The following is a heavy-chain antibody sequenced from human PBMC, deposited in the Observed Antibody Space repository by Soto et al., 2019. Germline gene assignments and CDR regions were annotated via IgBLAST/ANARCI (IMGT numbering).Heavy chain of an antibody. Sequence: PGESLKISCKGSGYSFANYWIGWVRQMPGKGLEWMGIIYPGDSNTRYSPSFQGQVTISADKSVSTTYLQWNSLKPSDIAIYSCPKPLRPCTASTCYGSDVWGQGTTVTVSS. V-gene: IGHV5-51*01. CDR3: PKPLRPCTASTCYGSDV. CDR2: IYPGDSNT. J-gene: IGHJ6*02. CDR1: GYSFANYW.